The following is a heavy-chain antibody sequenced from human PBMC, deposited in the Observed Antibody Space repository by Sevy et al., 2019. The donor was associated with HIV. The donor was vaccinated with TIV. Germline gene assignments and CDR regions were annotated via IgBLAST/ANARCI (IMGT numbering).Heavy chain of an antibody. D-gene: IGHD6-19*01. Sequence: GGSLRLSCEASGFSFSTYGMHWVRQAPGKGLEWXXVISYDASNTYYADSVKGRVTISRDNSKNTLYLQMESLRAQDTAVYYCAKSALAVAATYLTDXWGQGTLVTVSS. CDR1: GFSFSTYG. J-gene: IGHJ5*02. CDR3: AKSALAVAATYLTDX. CDR2: ISYDASNT. V-gene: IGHV3-30*18.